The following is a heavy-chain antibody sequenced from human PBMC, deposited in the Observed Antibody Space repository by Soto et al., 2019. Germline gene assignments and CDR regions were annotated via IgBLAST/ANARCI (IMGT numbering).Heavy chain of an antibody. CDR3: ARRGVYGDYDY. CDR1: GGSISSYY. D-gene: IGHD4-17*01. Sequence: QVQLQESGPGLVKPSETLSLTCTVSGGSISSYYWSWIRQPPGKGLEWIGYIYYSGSTNYNPSLKSRVTISVDTSKNQFSLKLSSVTAADTAVYYCARRGVYGDYDYWGQGTLVTVSS. V-gene: IGHV4-59*01. CDR2: IYYSGST. J-gene: IGHJ4*02.